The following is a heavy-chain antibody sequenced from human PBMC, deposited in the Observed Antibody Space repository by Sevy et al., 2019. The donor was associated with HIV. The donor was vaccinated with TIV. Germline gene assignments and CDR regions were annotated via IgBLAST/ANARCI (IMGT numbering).Heavy chain of an antibody. V-gene: IGHV3-66*01. CDR3: ARDRYYDASGYYYYYYGMDV. CDR2: IYSDGRT. D-gene: IGHD3-22*01. Sequence: GGSLRLSCAASGLSVSDNYMIWVRQAPGKGLELVSVIYSDGRTYYPDSVKGRFSISRDNSKNTLYLHMKSLRPEDTAVYYCARDRYYDASGYYYYYYGMDVWGQGTTVTVSS. CDR1: GLSVSDNY. J-gene: IGHJ6*02.